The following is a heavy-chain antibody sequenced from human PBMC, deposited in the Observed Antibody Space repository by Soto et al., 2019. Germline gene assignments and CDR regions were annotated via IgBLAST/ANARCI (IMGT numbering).Heavy chain of an antibody. D-gene: IGHD1-26*01. CDR1: GGSISSSSYY. V-gene: IGHV4-39*01. CDR3: ATYEMGGAGRGR. CDR2: IYYSGST. J-gene: IGHJ4*02. Sequence: SETLSLTCTVSGGSISSSSYYWGWIRQPPGKGLEWIGSIYYSGSTYYNPSLKSRVTISVDTSKNQFSLKLSSVTAADTAVYYCATYEMGGAGRGRWGQGTLVTVSS.